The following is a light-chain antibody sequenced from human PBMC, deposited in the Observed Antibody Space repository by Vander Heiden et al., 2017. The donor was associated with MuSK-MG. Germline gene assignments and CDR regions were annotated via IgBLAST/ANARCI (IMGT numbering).Light chain of an antibody. Sequence: SYELTQPPSVPVSPGQTASISCSGDKLGDKFAYWYQQKPGQSPVLVIYQDTKRPSGIPERFSGSNSGSTATLTISGTQAMDEADYYCQAWDRSTVIFGGGTKLTVL. J-gene: IGLJ2*01. CDR1: KLGDKF. V-gene: IGLV3-1*01. CDR2: QDT. CDR3: QAWDRSTVI.